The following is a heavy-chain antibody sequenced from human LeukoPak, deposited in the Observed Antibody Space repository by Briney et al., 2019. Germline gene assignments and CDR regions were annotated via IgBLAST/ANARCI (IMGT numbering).Heavy chain of an antibody. D-gene: IGHD4-17*01. CDR3: ASDYGEGEY. CDR1: GGSFSGYY. J-gene: IGHJ4*02. CDR2: INHSGST. V-gene: IGHV4-34*01. Sequence: SETLSLTCAAYGGSFSGYYWSWIRQPPGKGLEWIGEINHSGSTNYNPSLKSRVTISVDTSKNQLSLKLSSVTAADTAVYYCASDYGEGEYWGQGTLVTVSS.